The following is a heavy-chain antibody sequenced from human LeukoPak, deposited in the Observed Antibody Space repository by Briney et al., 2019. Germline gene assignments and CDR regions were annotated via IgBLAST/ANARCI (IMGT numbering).Heavy chain of an antibody. J-gene: IGHJ4*02. V-gene: IGHV4-34*01. D-gene: IGHD5-24*01. CDR2: INHSGST. CDR3: ARGRGYNSFDY. Sequence: SETLSLTCAVYGGPFSGYYWSWIRQPPGKGLEWIGEINHSGSTNYNPSLKSRVTISVDTSKNRFSLKLSSVTAADTAVYYCARGRGYNSFDYWGQGTLVTVSP. CDR1: GGPFSGYY.